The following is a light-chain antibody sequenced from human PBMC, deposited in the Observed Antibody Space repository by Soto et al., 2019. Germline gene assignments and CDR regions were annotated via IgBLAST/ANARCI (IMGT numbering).Light chain of an antibody. CDR1: QGISNY. CDR3: QEYNSGLT. CDR2: VAS. J-gene: IGKJ4*01. V-gene: IGKV1-27*01. Sequence: DIQMTQSPSSLSASVGDRVTITCRASQGISNYLAWYQQNPVKVPKVLIYVASALHSGVPSRFSGSGSGRDFTLTIRSLQPEDVATYYCQEYNSGLTFGGGTKVEIK.